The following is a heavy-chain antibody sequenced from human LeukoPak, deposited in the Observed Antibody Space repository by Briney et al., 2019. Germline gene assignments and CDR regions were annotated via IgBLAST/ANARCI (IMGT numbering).Heavy chain of an antibody. Sequence: SETLSLTCAVYGGSFSGYYWSWIRQPPGKGLEWIGYIYYSGSTYYNPSLKSRVTISVDTSKNQFSLKLSSVTAADTAVYYCASHWELPRFDYWGQGTLVTVSS. V-gene: IGHV4-34*09. D-gene: IGHD1-26*01. CDR3: ASHWELPRFDY. CDR1: GGSFSGYY. CDR2: IYYSGST. J-gene: IGHJ4*02.